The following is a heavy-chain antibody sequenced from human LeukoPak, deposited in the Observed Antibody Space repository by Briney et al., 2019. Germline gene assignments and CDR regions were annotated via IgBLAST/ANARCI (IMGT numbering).Heavy chain of an antibody. CDR1: GFTFSSYS. J-gene: IGHJ4*02. Sequence: PGGSLRLSCAASGFTFSSYSMNWVRQAPGKGLEWVSYISSSSSTIYYADSVKGRFTISRDNSKNTLYLQMNSLRAEDTAVYYCARTPGIAVAGTGYFDSWGQGTLVTVSS. CDR3: ARTPGIAVAGTGYFDS. CDR2: ISSSSSTI. V-gene: IGHV3-48*01. D-gene: IGHD6-19*01.